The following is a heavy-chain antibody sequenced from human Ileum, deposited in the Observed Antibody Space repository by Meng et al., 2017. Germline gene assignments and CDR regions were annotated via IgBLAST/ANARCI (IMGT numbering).Heavy chain of an antibody. D-gene: IGHD3-10*01. CDR3: TRDTNYASGLKIFTDGFDI. V-gene: IGHV3-7*01. Sequence: GGSLRLSCGVYPFPLSSYCMSWVRQAHGEGMEWVATIHQEGSEKHDLDSVKGRFSISRVNAENSLFLQVDGLRAVDTAMYYCTRDTNYASGLKIFTDGFDIWGQGTLVTVSS. J-gene: IGHJ3*02. CDR2: IHQEGSEK. CDR1: PFPLSSYC.